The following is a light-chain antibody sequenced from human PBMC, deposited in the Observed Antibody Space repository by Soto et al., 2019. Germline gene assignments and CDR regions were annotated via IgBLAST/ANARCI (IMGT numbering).Light chain of an antibody. CDR1: SSDVGSFDL. CDR2: EGS. V-gene: IGLV2-23*01. J-gene: IGLJ1*01. Sequence: QSVLTQPASVSASPGQSITISCTAASSDVGSFDLVSRYQQNPGKAPKLLIYEGSKRPSGVSNRFSGSNSGNTASLTISGLQAEDEADYYCCSYAGSVFYVFGTGTKVTVL. CDR3: CSYAGSVFYV.